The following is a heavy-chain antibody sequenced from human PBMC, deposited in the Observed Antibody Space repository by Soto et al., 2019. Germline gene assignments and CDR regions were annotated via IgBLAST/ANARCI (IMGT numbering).Heavy chain of an antibody. CDR3: AKDILLGNSGSYPDAFDV. V-gene: IGHV3-9*01. J-gene: IGHJ3*01. Sequence: EVQLVESGGGLAQPGRSLRLSCAASGFTFDQHAMHWVRQAPGKGLEWVSGISWNNGNIGYAASVKGRFTISRDNAKNSLYRKMERLRTEDTALYYCAKDILLGNSGSYPDAFDVWGQGTMVTVSS. D-gene: IGHD1-26*01. CDR2: ISWNNGNI. CDR1: GFTFDQHA.